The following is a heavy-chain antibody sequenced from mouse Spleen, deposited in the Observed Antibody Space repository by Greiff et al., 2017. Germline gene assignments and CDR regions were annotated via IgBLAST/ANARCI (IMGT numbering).Heavy chain of an antibody. CDR3: ARLRRTFYYAMDY. CDR2: ISSGSSTI. CDR1: GFTFSDYG. V-gene: IGHV5-17*01. Sequence: EVQLVESGGGLVKPGGSLKLSCAASGFTFSDYGMHWVRQAPEKGLEWVAYISSGSSTIYYADTVKGRFTISRDNAKNTLFLQMTSLRSEDTAMYYCARLRRTFYYAMDYWGQGTSVTVSS. J-gene: IGHJ4*01. D-gene: IGHD2-4*01.